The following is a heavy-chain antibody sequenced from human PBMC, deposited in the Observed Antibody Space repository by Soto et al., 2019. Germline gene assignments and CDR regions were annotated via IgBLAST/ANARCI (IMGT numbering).Heavy chain of an antibody. Sequence: PGGSLRLSCAASGFAVGSYWMHWVRQAPGKGLVWVSRISQDGAIATQADSVKGRFTISRDNAKNTLFLQMNSLRADDTAVYYCLRDQRHWNEFADQWGQGTLVTVSS. D-gene: IGHD1-1*01. CDR3: LRDQRHWNEFADQ. J-gene: IGHJ4*02. CDR1: GFAVGSYW. CDR2: ISQDGAIA. V-gene: IGHV3-74*01.